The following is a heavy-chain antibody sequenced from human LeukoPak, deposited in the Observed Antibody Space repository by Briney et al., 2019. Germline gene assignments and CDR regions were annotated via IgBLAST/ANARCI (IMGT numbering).Heavy chain of an antibody. J-gene: IGHJ3*02. V-gene: IGHV3-53*04. CDR3: ARHIGFDAFDI. CDR2: IYSAGST. Sequence: PGGSLRLSCAASEFTVSSNYMSWVRQAPGKGLEWVSLIYSAGSTYYADSVKGRFTISRHNSRNTLYLQMNSLRAEDTAVYYCARHIGFDAFDIRGQGTMVTVSS. CDR1: EFTVSSNY.